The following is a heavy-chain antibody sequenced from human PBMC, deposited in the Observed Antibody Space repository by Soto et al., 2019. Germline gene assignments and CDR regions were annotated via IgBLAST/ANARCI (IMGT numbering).Heavy chain of an antibody. V-gene: IGHV3-30*18. J-gene: IGHJ6*02. D-gene: IGHD4-17*01. CDR3: AKVSRIDYGDLYYYYYYGMDV. CDR1: GFTFSSYG. CDR2: ISYDGSNK. Sequence: QVQLVESGGGVVQPGRSLRLSCAASGFTFSSYGMHWVRQAPGKGLEWVAVISYDGSNKYYADSVKGRFTISRDNSKNTLYLQMNRLRAEDTAVYYCAKVSRIDYGDLYYYYYYGMDVWGQGTTVTVSS.